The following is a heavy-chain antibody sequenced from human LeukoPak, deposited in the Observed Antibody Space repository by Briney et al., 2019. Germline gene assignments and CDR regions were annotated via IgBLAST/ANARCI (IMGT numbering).Heavy chain of an antibody. CDR2: IYHSGST. V-gene: IGHV4-38-2*02. D-gene: IGHD3-3*01. CDR1: GYSISSGYY. Sequence: PSETLSLTCTVSGYSISSGYYWGRIRQPPGKGLEWIGSIYHSGSTYYNPSLKSRVTISVDTSKNQFSLKLSSVTAADTAVYYSARDRGDRGTIFGVVRSEYYFDYWGQGTLVTVSS. J-gene: IGHJ4*02. CDR3: ARDRGDRGTIFGVVRSEYYFDY.